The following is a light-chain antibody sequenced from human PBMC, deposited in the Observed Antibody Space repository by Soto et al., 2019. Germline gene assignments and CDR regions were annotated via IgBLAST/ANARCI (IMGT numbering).Light chain of an antibody. CDR2: GAS. CDR1: QSVSSK. CDR3: QEYKYSKK. V-gene: IGKV3-15*01. J-gene: IGKJ1*01. Sequence: EIVMTQSPATLSVSPGERATLSCRASQSVSSKLAWYQQKPGQAPRLLIYGASTRATGIPARFSGSGSETEFTLTISSLQSEDFAVYYCQEYKYSKKFGQGTRWIS.